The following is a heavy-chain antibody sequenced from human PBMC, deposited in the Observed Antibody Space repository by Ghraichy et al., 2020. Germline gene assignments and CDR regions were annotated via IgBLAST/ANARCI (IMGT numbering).Heavy chain of an antibody. V-gene: IGHV4-59*01. Sequence: SETLSLTCTVSGGSISSYYWSWIRQPPGKGLEWIGYIYYSGSTNYNPSLKSRVTISVDTSKNQFSLKLSSVTAADTAVYYCARGNSGWWSENDYWGQGTLVTVSS. CDR1: GGSISSYY. CDR3: ARGNSGWWSENDY. CDR2: IYYSGST. J-gene: IGHJ4*02. D-gene: IGHD6-19*01.